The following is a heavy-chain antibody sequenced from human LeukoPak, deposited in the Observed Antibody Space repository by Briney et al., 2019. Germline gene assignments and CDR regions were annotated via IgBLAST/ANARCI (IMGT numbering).Heavy chain of an antibody. CDR2: IIPILGIA. CDR1: GGTFSSYT. CDR3: ARDRGYSYPYFFDF. V-gene: IGHV1-69*04. Sequence: SVKVSCKASGGTFSSYTISWVRQAPGQGLEWMGRIIPILGIANYAQKFQGRVTITADKSTSTAYMELSSLTSEDTAIYYCARDRGYSYPYFFDFWGQGTLVTVSS. D-gene: IGHD5-18*01. J-gene: IGHJ4*02.